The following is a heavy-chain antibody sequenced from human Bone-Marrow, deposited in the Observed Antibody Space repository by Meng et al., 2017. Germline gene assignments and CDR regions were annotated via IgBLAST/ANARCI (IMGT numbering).Heavy chain of an antibody. D-gene: IGHD2-8*01. CDR1: GFPFSEYA. J-gene: IGHJ4*02. CDR3: TKDVGVVLFDY. CDR2: YNKSRWNR. Sequence: VLLVGSGVGLVTRGGYVRLCCVYSGFPFSEYAMSGVGQMAGNGLGWVTNYNKSRWNRHYAYAVKGQFHISRNNSNNTVDLQNDSLRAGGTGVYYCTKDVGVVLFDYWGQGTLVTVSS. V-gene: IGHV3-23*04.